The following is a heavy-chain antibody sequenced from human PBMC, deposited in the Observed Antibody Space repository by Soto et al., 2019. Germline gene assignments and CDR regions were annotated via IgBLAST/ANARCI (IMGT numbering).Heavy chain of an antibody. J-gene: IGHJ6*02. CDR3: ARDLWGYCGTDCYPLDV. V-gene: IGHV4-31*03. CDR2: IYYSGST. Sequence: SETLSLTCTVSGGSISSGGYYWSWIRQHPGKGLEWIGYIYYSGSTYYNPSLKSRVTISVDTSKNQFSLNLSSVTAADTAVYYCARDLWGYCGTDCYPLDVWGQGTTVTVSS. CDR1: GGSISSGGYY. D-gene: IGHD2-21*02.